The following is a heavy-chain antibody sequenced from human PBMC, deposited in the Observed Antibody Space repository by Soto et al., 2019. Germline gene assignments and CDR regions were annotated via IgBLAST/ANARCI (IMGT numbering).Heavy chain of an antibody. CDR3: ARDGYSYGLAFDY. V-gene: IGHV4-30-4*01. Sequence: SETLSLTCTDSGGSISSGDYYWSWIRQPPGKGLEWIGYIYYSGSTYYNPSLKSRVTISVDTSKNQFSLKLSSVTAADTAVYYCARDGYSYGLAFDYWGQGTLVTVSS. J-gene: IGHJ4*02. CDR2: IYYSGST. D-gene: IGHD5-18*01. CDR1: GGSISSGDYY.